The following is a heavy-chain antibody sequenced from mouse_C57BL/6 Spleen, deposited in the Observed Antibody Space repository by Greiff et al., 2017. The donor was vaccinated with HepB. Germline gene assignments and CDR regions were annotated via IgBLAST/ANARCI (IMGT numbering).Heavy chain of an antibody. CDR1: GYTFTSYW. J-gene: IGHJ1*03. D-gene: IGHD4-1*01. CDR2: IYPGSGST. CDR3: ARTQTGLYWYFDV. Sequence: QVQLKQPGAELVKPGASVKMSCKASGYTFTSYWITWVKQRPGQGLEWIGDIYPGSGSTNYNEKFKSKATLTVDTSSSTAYMQLSSLTSEGSAVYYCARTQTGLYWYFDVWGTGTTVTVSS. V-gene: IGHV1-55*01.